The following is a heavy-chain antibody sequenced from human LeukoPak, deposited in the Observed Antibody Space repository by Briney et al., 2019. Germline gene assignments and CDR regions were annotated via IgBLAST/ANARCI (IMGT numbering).Heavy chain of an antibody. J-gene: IGHJ3*02. V-gene: IGHV3-21*01. Sequence: PGGSLRLSCAASGFTFSSYSINSVRQAPGKGLEWVSSISSSSSYIVYADSVKGRFTISRDNAKNSLYLQMNSPRAEGTGVYYSASTTYYDFWSGYPFYDAFDIWGQGTMGTVSS. CDR3: ASTTYYDFWSGYPFYDAFDI. CDR1: GFTFSSYS. CDR2: ISSSSSYI. D-gene: IGHD3-3*01.